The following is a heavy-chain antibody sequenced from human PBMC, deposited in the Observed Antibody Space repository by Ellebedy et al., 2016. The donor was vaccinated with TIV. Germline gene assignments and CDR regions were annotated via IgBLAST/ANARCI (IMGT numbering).Heavy chain of an antibody. D-gene: IGHD5-18*01. CDR1: GGSISSYY. V-gene: IGHV4-59*01. CDR3: ARGGYRYGSDY. Sequence: MPSETLSLTCTVSGGSISSYYWSWIRQPPGKGLEWIGYIYYSGSTNYNPSLKSRVTISVDTSKNQFSLKLSSVTAADTAVYYCARGGYRYGSDYWGQGTLVTVSS. CDR2: IYYSGST. J-gene: IGHJ4*02.